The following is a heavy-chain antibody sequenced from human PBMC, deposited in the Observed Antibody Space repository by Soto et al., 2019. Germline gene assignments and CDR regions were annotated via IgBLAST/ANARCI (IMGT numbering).Heavy chain of an antibody. CDR3: FTYDSSGYYYYFDY. Sequence: ASVKVSCKASGYTFTGYYMHWVRQAPGQGLEWMGWINPNSGGTNYAQKLQGRVTMTRDTSISTAYMELSRLRSDDTAVYYCFTYDSSGYYYYFDYWGQGTLVTVSS. CDR2: INPNSGGT. D-gene: IGHD3-22*01. CDR1: GYTFTGYY. J-gene: IGHJ4*02. V-gene: IGHV1-2*02.